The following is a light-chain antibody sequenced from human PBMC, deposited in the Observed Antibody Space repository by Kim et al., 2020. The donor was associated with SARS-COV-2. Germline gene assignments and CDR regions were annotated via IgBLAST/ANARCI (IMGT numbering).Light chain of an antibody. CDR1: QGIRSY. V-gene: IGKV1-8*01. CDR3: QQYYSYPRT. Sequence: ASTGDRVTITCRARQGIRSYLAWYQQKPGKAPKLLIYAASTLQSGVPSRFSGSGSGTDFTLTISCLQSEDFATYYCQQYYSYPRTFGQGTKVDIK. CDR2: AAS. J-gene: IGKJ1*01.